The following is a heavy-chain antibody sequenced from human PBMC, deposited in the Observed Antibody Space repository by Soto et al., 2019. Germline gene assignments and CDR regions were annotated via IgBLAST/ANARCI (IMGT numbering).Heavy chain of an antibody. V-gene: IGHV1-18*01. CDR2: INVYNGNT. CDR3: ARGLGASYAFDI. Sequence: ASVKVSCKASGYTFTNYGISWVRQAPGQGLEWMGWINVYNGNTNYAQKLQGRVTMTTDTSTSAAYMELRSLRSDDTAVYYCARGLGASYAFDIWGQGTMVTVSS. J-gene: IGHJ3*02. CDR1: GYTFTNYG. D-gene: IGHD1-26*01.